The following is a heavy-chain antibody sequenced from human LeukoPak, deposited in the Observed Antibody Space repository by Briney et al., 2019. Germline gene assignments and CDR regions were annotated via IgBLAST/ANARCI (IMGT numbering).Heavy chain of an antibody. V-gene: IGHV3-23*01. CDR3: AKEQENSSGWKEFDY. CDR1: GFTFSSYA. CDR2: ISGSGGST. D-gene: IGHD6-19*01. J-gene: IGHJ4*02. Sequence: TGGSLRLSCAASGFTFSSYAMSWVRQAPGKGLEWVSAISGSGGSTYYADSVKGRFTISRDNSKNTLYLQMNSLRAEDTAVYYCAKEQENSSGWKEFDYWGQGTLVTVSS.